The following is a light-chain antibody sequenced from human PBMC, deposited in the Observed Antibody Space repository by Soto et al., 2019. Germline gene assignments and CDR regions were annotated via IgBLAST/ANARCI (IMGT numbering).Light chain of an antibody. Sequence: EAVLTQSPGTLSLSRGQRATLSCRASERIYSAYLGWYQQKPGQAPRLPIYGTSSRATGIPDRFSGSGSGTEFTLTISRLEPEDFAVYYCQQYGNSPITFGQGTRVEIK. CDR2: GTS. CDR3: QQYGNSPIT. CDR1: ERIYSAY. J-gene: IGKJ5*01. V-gene: IGKV3-20*01.